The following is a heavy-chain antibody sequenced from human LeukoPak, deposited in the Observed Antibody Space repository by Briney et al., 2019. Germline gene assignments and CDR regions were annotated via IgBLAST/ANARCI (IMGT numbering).Heavy chain of an antibody. Sequence: ASVKVSCKASGGTFSSYAISWVRQAPGQGLEWMGWISAYNGNTNYAQKLQGRVTMTTDTSTSTAYMELRSLRSDDTAVYYCARDYGGNSFRYYYYMDVWGKGTTVTVSS. CDR1: GGTFSSYA. D-gene: IGHD4-23*01. J-gene: IGHJ6*03. CDR3: ARDYGGNSFRYYYYMDV. V-gene: IGHV1-18*01. CDR2: ISAYNGNT.